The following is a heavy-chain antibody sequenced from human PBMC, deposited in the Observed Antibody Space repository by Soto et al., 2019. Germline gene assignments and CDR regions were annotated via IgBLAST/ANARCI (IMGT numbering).Heavy chain of an antibody. V-gene: IGHV4-31*03. D-gene: IGHD5-12*01. J-gene: IGHJ5*01. CDR3: ARLGGYDEMGVNWFDS. CDR2: IYYSGST. CDR1: GGSISSGGYY. Sequence: SETLSLTCTVSGGSISSGGYYWSWIRQHPGKGLEWIGYIYYSGSTYYNPSLKSRVTISVDTSKNQFSLKLSSVTAADTAVYYCARLGGYDEMGVNWFDSWGQGTLVTVSS.